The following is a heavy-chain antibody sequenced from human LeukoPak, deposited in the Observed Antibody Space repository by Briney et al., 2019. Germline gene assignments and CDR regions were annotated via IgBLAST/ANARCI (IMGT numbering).Heavy chain of an antibody. Sequence: PGGSLRLSCAASGFTFSSYGMHWVRQAPGKGLEWVAFIRYDGSNKYYADSVKGRFTISRDNSKNTLYLQMNSLRAEDTAVYYCAKDRGGYDYGGMAYNWFDPWGQGTLVTVSS. CDR3: AKDRGGYDYGGMAYNWFDP. V-gene: IGHV3-30*02. CDR2: IRYDGSNK. CDR1: GFTFSSYG. D-gene: IGHD5-12*01. J-gene: IGHJ5*02.